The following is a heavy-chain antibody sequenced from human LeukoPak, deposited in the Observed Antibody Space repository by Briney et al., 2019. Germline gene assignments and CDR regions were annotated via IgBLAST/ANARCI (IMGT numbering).Heavy chain of an antibody. V-gene: IGHV1-46*01. Sequence: ASVKVSCKASGYTFTSYYMHWVRQAPGQGLEWMGIINPSGGSTSYAQKFQGRVTMTRDTSTSTVYIELSSLRSEDTAVYYCASHDYGGNSGGVSGYWGQGTLVTVSS. CDR2: INPSGGST. CDR1: GYTFTSYY. CDR3: ASHDYGGNSGGVSGY. D-gene: IGHD4-23*01. J-gene: IGHJ4*02.